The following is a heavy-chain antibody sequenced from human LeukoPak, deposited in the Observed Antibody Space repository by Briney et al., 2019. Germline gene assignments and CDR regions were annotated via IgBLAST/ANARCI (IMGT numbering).Heavy chain of an antibody. J-gene: IGHJ6*02. CDR1: GFTFSSYA. CDR2: ISGSGGST. CDR3: ATAMVRGVMLFYYYYGMDV. V-gene: IGHV3-23*01. D-gene: IGHD3-10*01. Sequence: PGGSLRLSCAASGFTFSSYAMSWVRQAPGKGLEWVSAISGSGGSTYYADSVKGRFTISRDNSKNTLYLQMSSLRAEDTAVYYCATAMVRGVMLFYYYYGMDVWGQGTTVTVSS.